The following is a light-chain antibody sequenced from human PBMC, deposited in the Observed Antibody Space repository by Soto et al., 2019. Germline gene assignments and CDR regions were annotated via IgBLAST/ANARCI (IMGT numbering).Light chain of an antibody. J-gene: IGKJ1*01. V-gene: IGKV1-33*01. Sequence: DIQMTQSPSSLSASVGDRVTITCQASQDISNYLNWYQQKPGKAPKLLIYDASNLETGVPSRFSGSGSGTDFTFTISSLQPEDIATYYCHQYDNLLWTFGQGTKVEIK. CDR3: HQYDNLLWT. CDR1: QDISNY. CDR2: DAS.